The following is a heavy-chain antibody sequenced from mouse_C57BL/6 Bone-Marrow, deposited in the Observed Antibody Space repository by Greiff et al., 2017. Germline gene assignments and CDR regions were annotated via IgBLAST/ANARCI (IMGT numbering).Heavy chain of an antibody. CDR1: GFTFSSYA. Sequence: EVKLMESGGGLVKPGGSLKLSCAASGFTFSSYAMSWVRQTPEKRLEWVATISDGGSYTYYPDNVKGRFTISRDNAKNNLYLQMSHLKSEDTAMYYCARSLLRYSYYYAMDYWGQGTSVTVSS. CDR2: ISDGGSYT. D-gene: IGHD1-1*01. CDR3: ARSLLRYSYYYAMDY. V-gene: IGHV5-4*03. J-gene: IGHJ4*01.